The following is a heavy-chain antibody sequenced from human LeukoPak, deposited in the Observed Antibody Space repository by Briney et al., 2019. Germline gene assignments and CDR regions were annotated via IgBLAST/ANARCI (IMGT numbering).Heavy chain of an antibody. V-gene: IGHV4-34*01. J-gene: IGHJ5*01. CDR1: GGSFSGYY. CDR2: INHSGST. CDR3: ARHAGRFDS. D-gene: IGHD3-10*01. Sequence: SETLSLTCAVYGGSFSGYYWSWIRQPPGKGLEWIGEINHSGSTNYNPSLKSRVTISVEMSKNQFSLRVTSVTAADTAVYYCARHAGRFDSWGQGILVTVSS.